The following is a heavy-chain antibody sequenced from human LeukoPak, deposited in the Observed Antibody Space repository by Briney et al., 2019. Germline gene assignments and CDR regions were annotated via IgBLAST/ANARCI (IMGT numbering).Heavy chain of an antibody. V-gene: IGHV3-30*04. CDR3: ASPPFNSSGWYLDY. CDR2: ISYDGSNK. CDR1: GFTFGSYA. Sequence: GGSLRLSCAASGFTFGSYAMHWVRQAPGKGLEWVAVISYDGSNKYYADSVKGRFTISRDNSKNTLYLQMNSLRAEDTAVYYCASPPFNSSGWYLDYWGQGTLVTVSS. D-gene: IGHD6-19*01. J-gene: IGHJ4*02.